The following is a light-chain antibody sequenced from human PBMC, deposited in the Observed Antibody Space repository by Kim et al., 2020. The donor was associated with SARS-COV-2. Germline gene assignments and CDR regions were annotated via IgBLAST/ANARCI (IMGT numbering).Light chain of an antibody. Sequence: ELVLTQSPGTLSLSQGERATLSCRASQSVSSNLAWYQQRPGQAPRLLIYGASNRATGIPDRFSGSGSGTDFTLTISRLEPEDFAVYYCQQYGSLPFTFGPGTKVDIK. CDR2: GAS. V-gene: IGKV3-20*01. CDR1: QSVSSN. J-gene: IGKJ3*01. CDR3: QQYGSLPFT.